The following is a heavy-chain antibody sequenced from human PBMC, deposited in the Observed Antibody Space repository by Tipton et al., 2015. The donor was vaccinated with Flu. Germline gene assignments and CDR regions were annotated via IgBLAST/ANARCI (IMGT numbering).Heavy chain of an antibody. CDR3: VRLRTRDVTPRNAFDI. CDR2: IHPGDSDT. J-gene: IGHJ3*02. V-gene: IGHV5-51*03. D-gene: IGHD1-7*01. Sequence: QSGADVKKPGESLKISCEGSEYTFTTYWVAWVRQMPGKGLEWMGIIHPGDSDTRYSPSFQGRVTISVDKSIDTAYLHWSRMKASDTAMYYCVRLRTRDVTPRNAFDIWGRGTLVTVSS. CDR1: EYTFTTYW.